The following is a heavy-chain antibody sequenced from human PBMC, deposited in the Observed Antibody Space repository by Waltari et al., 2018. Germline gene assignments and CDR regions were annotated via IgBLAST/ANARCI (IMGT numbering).Heavy chain of an antibody. CDR3: ARSQWLVTRAEYFQH. J-gene: IGHJ1*01. CDR1: GYTFTGYY. V-gene: IGHV1-2*06. D-gene: IGHD6-19*01. Sequence: QVQLVQSGAEVKKPGASVKVSCKASGYTFTGYYMHWVRQAPGQGLEWMGRINPNRGGTNYAQKFQGRVTMTRDTSISTAYMELSRLRSDDTAVYYCARSQWLVTRAEYFQHWGQGTLVTV. CDR2: INPNRGGT.